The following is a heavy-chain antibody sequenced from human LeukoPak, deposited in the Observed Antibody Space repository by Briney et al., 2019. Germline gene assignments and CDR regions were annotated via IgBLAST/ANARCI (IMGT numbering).Heavy chain of an antibody. Sequence: PSETLSLTCTVSGGSISNYYWSWIRQPPGKGLEWIGYFYYSGNTNYNPSLKSRVTISVDTSKNQFSLKLSSVTAADTAVYYCAGRRRGSSWYDGAFDIWGQGTMVTVSS. CDR3: AGRRRGSSWYDGAFDI. CDR1: GGSISNYY. D-gene: IGHD6-13*01. CDR2: FYYSGNT. J-gene: IGHJ3*02. V-gene: IGHV4-59*08.